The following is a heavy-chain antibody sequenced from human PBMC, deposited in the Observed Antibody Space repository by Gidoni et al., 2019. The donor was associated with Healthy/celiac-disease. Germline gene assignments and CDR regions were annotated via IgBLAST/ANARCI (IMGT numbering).Heavy chain of an antibody. Sequence: EVQLVVSGGGLVKPGRALRLSCTASGFTLGAYAMSWLRQAPGKGLEWVGCMRSKAYGGTTEYAASVKGRFTISRDDSKSIAYLQMNSLKPEDTAVYYCTRAYCGGDCYDLDYWGQGTLVTVSS. J-gene: IGHJ4*02. V-gene: IGHV3-49*05. D-gene: IGHD2-21*02. CDR1: GFTLGAYA. CDR2: MRSKAYGGTT. CDR3: TRAYCGGDCYDLDY.